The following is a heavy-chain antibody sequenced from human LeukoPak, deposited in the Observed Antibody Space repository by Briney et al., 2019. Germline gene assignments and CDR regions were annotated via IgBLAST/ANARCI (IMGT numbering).Heavy chain of an antibody. V-gene: IGHV3-48*03. Sequence: GESLRLSCATSGFTFSAYEMNWVRKAPGKGLEWISYISDNGVSIHYADSVRGRFSISRDNAKDALLLQMNTLRAEDTAVYYCVRGRHSANNHRGDYWGQGTLVPVIS. CDR1: GFTFSAYE. CDR3: VRGRHSANNHRGDY. CDR2: ISDNGVSI. J-gene: IGHJ4*02. D-gene: IGHD1-26*01.